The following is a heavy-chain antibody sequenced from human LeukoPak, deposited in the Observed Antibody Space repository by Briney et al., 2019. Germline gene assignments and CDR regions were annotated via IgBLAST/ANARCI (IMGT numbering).Heavy chain of an antibody. CDR1: GFTFSSYA. CDR3: AKNGPIVPALYYYGMDV. CDR2: ISGSGGST. Sequence: GGSLRLSCAASGFTFSSYAMSWVRQAPGKGLEWVSAISGSGGSTYYADSVKGRFTISRDNSRNTLYLQMNSPTAEDTAVYYCAKNGPIVPALYYYGMDVWGQGTTVTVSS. D-gene: IGHD2-2*01. V-gene: IGHV3-23*01. J-gene: IGHJ6*02.